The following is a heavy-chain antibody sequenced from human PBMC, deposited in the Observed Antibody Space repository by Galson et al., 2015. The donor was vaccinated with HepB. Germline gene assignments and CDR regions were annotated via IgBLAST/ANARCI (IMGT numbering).Heavy chain of an antibody. Sequence: QSGAEVKKPGESLRISCKGSGHSFTSYWISWVRQMPGKGLEWMGRIDPSDSFVNYSPSFQGHVTISADKSISTSYLQWSSLRASESAMYYCARSTTYFYYGMDVWGPGTTVTVSS. CDR3: ARSTTYFYYGMDV. J-gene: IGHJ6*02. V-gene: IGHV5-10-1*01. CDR2: IDPSDSFV. D-gene: IGHD1-1*01. CDR1: GHSFTSYW.